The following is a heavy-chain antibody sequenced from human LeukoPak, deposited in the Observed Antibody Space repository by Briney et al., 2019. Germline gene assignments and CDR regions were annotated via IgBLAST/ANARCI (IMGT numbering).Heavy chain of an antibody. CDR3: ARDLLRFLEWFPPPDFDY. Sequence: GASVKVSCKASGYTFTSYAMNWVRQAPGQGLEWMGWINTNTGNPTYAQGFTGRFVFSLDTSVSTAYLQISSLKAEDTAVYYCARDLLRFLEWFPPPDFDYWGQGTLVTVSS. J-gene: IGHJ4*02. D-gene: IGHD3-3*01. V-gene: IGHV7-4-1*02. CDR1: GYTFTSYA. CDR2: INTNTGNP.